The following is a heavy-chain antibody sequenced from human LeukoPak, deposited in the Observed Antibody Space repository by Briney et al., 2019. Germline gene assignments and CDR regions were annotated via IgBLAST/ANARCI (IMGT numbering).Heavy chain of an antibody. J-gene: IGHJ4*02. Sequence: GGSLRLSCAAPGFTFSTYGMHWVRQAPGKGLEWVAVIWYDGSNKYYADSVKGRFTISRDNSKNTLYLQMNSLRAEDTAVYYCAKGPRGSYLDYWGQGTLVTVSS. CDR3: AKGPRGSYLDY. V-gene: IGHV3-33*06. CDR1: GFTFSTYG. D-gene: IGHD1-26*01. CDR2: IWYDGSNK.